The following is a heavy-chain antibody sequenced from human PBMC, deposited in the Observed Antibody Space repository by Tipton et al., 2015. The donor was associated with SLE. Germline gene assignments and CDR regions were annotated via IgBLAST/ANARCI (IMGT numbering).Heavy chain of an antibody. Sequence: TLSLTCAVYGGSFSGYYWSWIRQPPGKGLEWIGEINHSGSTNYNPSLKSRLTISVDTSKNQFSLKMRSVTAADTAVYYCARGLTVTTNPYFDLWGRGTVVTVSS. V-gene: IGHV4-34*01. J-gene: IGHJ2*01. CDR2: INHSGST. CDR3: ARGLTVTTNPYFDL. D-gene: IGHD4-17*01. CDR1: GGSFSGYY.